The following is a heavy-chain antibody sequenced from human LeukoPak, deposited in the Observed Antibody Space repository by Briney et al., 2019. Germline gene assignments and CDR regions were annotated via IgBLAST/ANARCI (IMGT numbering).Heavy chain of an antibody. D-gene: IGHD3-10*01. CDR1: GFTFSAYA. Sequence: GGSLRLSCAASGFTFSAYAMGWVRQAPGKGLEWVSSISSSRSYIYYADSVKGRFTISRDNARNSVYLQMNSLRAEDTAVYYCARLLWFGELSSYYGMDVWGQGTTVTVSS. J-gene: IGHJ6*02. CDR2: ISSSRSYI. V-gene: IGHV3-21*01. CDR3: ARLLWFGELSSYYGMDV.